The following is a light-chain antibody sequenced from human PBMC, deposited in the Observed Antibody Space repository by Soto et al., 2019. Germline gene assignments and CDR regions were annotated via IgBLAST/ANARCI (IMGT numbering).Light chain of an antibody. CDR3: XXXNTFPLT. CDR2: AAS. Sequence: DIQMTQSPSSVSASVGDRVTITCRASQGITSWLAWYQQKPGKAPKLLIYAASSLQSGVPSRFSGSGSGTDFTLTISSLQPEXXATXXXXXXNTFPLTFGGGTKVEIK. CDR1: QGITSW. J-gene: IGKJ4*01. V-gene: IGKV1-12*01.